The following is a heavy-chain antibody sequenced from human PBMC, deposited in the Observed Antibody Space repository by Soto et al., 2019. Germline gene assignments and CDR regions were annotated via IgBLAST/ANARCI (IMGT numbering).Heavy chain of an antibody. Sequence: GESLKISCKGSGYSFSNYWIAWVRQMPGKGLEWMGIIFPADSDTKYSPSFQGQVTISADKSISTAYLQWSSLKASDTAMYYCASSVVVPSTMNYLDYWGQGSQVTVSS. CDR1: GYSFSNYW. CDR3: ASSVVVPSTMNYLDY. J-gene: IGHJ4*02. D-gene: IGHD2-15*01. V-gene: IGHV5-51*01. CDR2: IFPADSDT.